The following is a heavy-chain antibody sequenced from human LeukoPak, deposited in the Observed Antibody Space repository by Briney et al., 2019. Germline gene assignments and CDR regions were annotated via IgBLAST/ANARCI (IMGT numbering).Heavy chain of an antibody. CDR2: ICASGSST. Sequence: GGSLRLSCAASEFLFNAMNWVRQAPGKGVEWVSGICASGSSTYYADSVKGRFTISRDNSKTTLYLQMNSLRAEDTAVYYCARGLSSVNDAFDIWGQGTMVTVSS. V-gene: IGHV3-23*01. D-gene: IGHD3-10*01. CDR3: ARGLSSVNDAFDI. J-gene: IGHJ3*02. CDR1: EFLFNA.